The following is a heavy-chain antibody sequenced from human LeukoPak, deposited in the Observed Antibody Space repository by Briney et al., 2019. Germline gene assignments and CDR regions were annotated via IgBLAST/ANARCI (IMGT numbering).Heavy chain of an antibody. CDR1: GFTFSSYA. CDR2: INGGGGST. CDR3: TKGTLTTGYSS. V-gene: IGHV3-23*01. J-gene: IGHJ5*02. D-gene: IGHD5-24*01. Sequence: PGGSLRVSCAASGFTFSSYAMNWVRQAPGKGLEWVSAINGGGGSTYSADSVKGRFTISRDNSKSTLYLQMSSLRAEDTAVYYCTKGTLTTGYSSWGQGTLVTVSS.